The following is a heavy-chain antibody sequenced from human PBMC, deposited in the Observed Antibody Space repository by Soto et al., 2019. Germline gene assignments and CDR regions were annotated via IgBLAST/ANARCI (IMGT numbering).Heavy chain of an antibody. CDR3: ARVQSAYGGNWFDP. V-gene: IGHV3-53*02. J-gene: IGHJ5*02. CDR1: GLTVGGIY. Sequence: EVQLVETGGRLIQPGGSLRLSCAVSGLTVGGIYMTWVRQAPGKGLEWVSIVYSGSNSYYADSVRGRFTISRDTSKNTLYLQMNNLRLEDTAVSFCARVQSAYGGNWFDPWGQGTLVTVSA. CDR2: VYSGSNS. D-gene: IGHD4-17*01.